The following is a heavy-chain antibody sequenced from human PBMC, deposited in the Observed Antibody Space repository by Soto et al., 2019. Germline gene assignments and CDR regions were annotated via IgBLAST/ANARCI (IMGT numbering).Heavy chain of an antibody. CDR2: IDPSDSYT. D-gene: IGHD1-1*01. Sequence: PXAVLKISCNGSGYRFSSHWISWVRQMPGKGLEWMGRIDPSDSYTSYSPSFQGHVTISTDNSISTAYLQWSSLKASDTAMYYCARHGKSSVITKTYGMDVWAQGTTVTVSS. CDR1: GYRFSSHW. CDR3: ARHGKSSVITKTYGMDV. V-gene: IGHV5-10-1*01. J-gene: IGHJ6*02.